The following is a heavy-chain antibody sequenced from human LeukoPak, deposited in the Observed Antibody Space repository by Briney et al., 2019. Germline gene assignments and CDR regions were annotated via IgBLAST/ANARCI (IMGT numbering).Heavy chain of an antibody. D-gene: IGHD1-26*01. Sequence: ASVKVSCKASGYTFTSYDINWVRQAPGQGLEWMGWMNPKSGNTGYAQKFEGRVTMTRDTSISTAYMELGSLRCEDTAVYYCARVTGSIDYWGQGTLVTVSS. CDR1: GYTFTSYD. CDR3: ARVTGSIDY. V-gene: IGHV1-8*01. J-gene: IGHJ4*02. CDR2: MNPKSGNT.